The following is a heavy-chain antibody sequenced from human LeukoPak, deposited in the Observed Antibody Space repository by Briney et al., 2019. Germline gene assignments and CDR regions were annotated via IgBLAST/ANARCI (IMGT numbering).Heavy chain of an antibody. Sequence: PSETLSLTCIVSGVYIDTNSHYWGWVRQPPGKGLEWIGYIYYSGSTNYNPSLKSRVTISVDTSKNQFSLKLSSVTAADTAVYYCASPRSYYDSSGYYISWGQGTLVTVSS. V-gene: IGHV4-61*05. CDR1: GVYIDTNSHY. CDR2: IYYSGST. D-gene: IGHD3-22*01. CDR3: ASPRSYYDSSGYYIS. J-gene: IGHJ5*02.